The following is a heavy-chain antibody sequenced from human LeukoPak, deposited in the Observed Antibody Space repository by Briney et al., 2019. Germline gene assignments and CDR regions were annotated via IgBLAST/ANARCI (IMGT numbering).Heavy chain of an antibody. V-gene: IGHV4-59*08. Sequence: SETLSLTCTVSGGSISSYYWSWIRQPPGKGLEWIGYIYYSGSTNHNPSLKSRVTISVDTSKNQFSLKLSSVTAADTAVYYCARRLSIVVVGDDAFDIWGQGTMVTVSS. J-gene: IGHJ3*02. CDR3: ARRLSIVVVGDDAFDI. CDR2: IYYSGST. D-gene: IGHD2-15*01. CDR1: GGSISSYY.